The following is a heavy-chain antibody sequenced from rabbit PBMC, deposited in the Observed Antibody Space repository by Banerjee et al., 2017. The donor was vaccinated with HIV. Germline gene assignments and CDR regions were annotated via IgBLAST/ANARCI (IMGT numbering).Heavy chain of an antibody. J-gene: IGHJ4*01. CDR1: GIDFSTYYY. D-gene: IGHD8-1*01. CDR2: IYNGDGST. Sequence: QSLEESGGGLVQPEGSLTVTCKASGIDFSTYYYMCWVRQAPGKGLELIACIYNGDGSTYYASWVNGRFTISRSTSLNTVTLQMTSLTAADTATYFCARLGAGSSYYNLWGQGTLVTVS. CDR3: ARLGAGSSYYNL. V-gene: IGHV1S43*01.